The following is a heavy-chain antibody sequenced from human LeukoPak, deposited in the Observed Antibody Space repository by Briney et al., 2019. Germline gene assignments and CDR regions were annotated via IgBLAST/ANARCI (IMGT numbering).Heavy chain of an antibody. V-gene: IGHV3-66*01. CDR1: GFTVSSNY. Sequence: GGSLRLSCAASGFTVSSNYMSWVRQAPGKGLEWVSVIYSGGSTYYADSVKGRFTISRDNSKNTLYLQMNSLGAEDTAVYYCARDMSYYDSTSDYWGQGTLVTVSS. CDR3: ARDMSYYDSTSDY. J-gene: IGHJ4*02. CDR2: IYSGGST. D-gene: IGHD3-22*01.